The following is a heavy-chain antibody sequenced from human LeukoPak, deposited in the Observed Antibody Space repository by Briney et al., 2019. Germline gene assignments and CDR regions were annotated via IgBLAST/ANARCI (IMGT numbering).Heavy chain of an antibody. Sequence: SETLSLTCTVSGGAISSSTYYWGWIRQPPGKGLEWIGSIYYSGSTYYNPSLKSRVTMSVDTSKNQFSLKVSSVTAADTAVYYCARTLGSSSTRFDYWGQGTLVTVSS. J-gene: IGHJ4*02. V-gene: IGHV4-39*07. CDR1: GGAISSSTYY. D-gene: IGHD2-2*01. CDR3: ARTLGSSSTRFDY. CDR2: IYYSGST.